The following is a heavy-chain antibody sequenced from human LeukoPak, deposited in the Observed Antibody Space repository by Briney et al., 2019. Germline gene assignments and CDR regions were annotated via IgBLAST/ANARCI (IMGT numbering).Heavy chain of an antibody. CDR2: IYTSGST. CDR3: ARLACSSTSCYDY. D-gene: IGHD2-2*01. V-gene: IGHV4-61*02. Sequence: PSQTLSLTRTVSGGSISSGSYYWSWIRQPAGRGLEWIGRIYTSGSTNYNPSLKSRVTISVDTSKNQFSLKLSSVTAADTAVYYCARLACSSTSCYDYWGQGTLVTVSS. J-gene: IGHJ4*02. CDR1: GGSISSGSYY.